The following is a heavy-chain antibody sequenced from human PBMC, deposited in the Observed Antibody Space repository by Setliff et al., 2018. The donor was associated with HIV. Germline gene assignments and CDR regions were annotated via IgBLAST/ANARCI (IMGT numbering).Heavy chain of an antibody. V-gene: IGHV3-30*12. CDR1: GFTFSSYG. J-gene: IGHJ2*01. Sequence: GGSLRLSCAASGFTFSSYGLHWVRQAPGKGPECVAVISDDGSAKYYGDSVKGRFTISRDNSKNTVYLEMNSLRAEDTAVYYCASRGVVATGSKWYFDLWGGGTLVTVSS. CDR2: ISDDGSAK. D-gene: IGHD6-13*01. CDR3: ASRGVVATGSKWYFDL.